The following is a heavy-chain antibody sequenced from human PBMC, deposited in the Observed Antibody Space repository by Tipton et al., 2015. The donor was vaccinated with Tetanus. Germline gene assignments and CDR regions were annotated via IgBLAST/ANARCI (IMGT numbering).Heavy chain of an antibody. D-gene: IGHD1-14*01. Sequence: TLSLTCSVSGGSLGSDDYQWNWIRQPPGKGLEWLAYISSSGSTNSNYSLKSRITMSRDTSKNQFSLKLSSVTAADTAVYYCARGTGDYWGQGTLVTVSS. J-gene: IGHJ4*02. CDR1: GGSLGSDDYQ. V-gene: IGHV4-61*08. CDR2: ISSSGST. CDR3: ARGTGDY.